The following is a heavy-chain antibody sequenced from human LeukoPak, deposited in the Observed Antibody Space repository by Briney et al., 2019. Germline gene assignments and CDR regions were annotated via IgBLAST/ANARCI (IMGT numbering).Heavy chain of an antibody. CDR2: ISGSGGST. Sequence: GGSLRLSCAASGFTLSSYAMSWVRQAPGKGLEWVSAISGSGGSTYYADSVKGRFTISRDNSKNTLYLQMNSLRAEDTAVYYCAKRFYDFWSLFDYWGQGTLVTVSS. CDR1: GFTLSSYA. V-gene: IGHV3-23*01. D-gene: IGHD3-3*01. J-gene: IGHJ4*02. CDR3: AKRFYDFWSLFDY.